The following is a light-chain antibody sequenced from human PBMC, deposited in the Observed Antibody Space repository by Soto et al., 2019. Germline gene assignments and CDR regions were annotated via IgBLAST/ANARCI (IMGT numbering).Light chain of an antibody. J-gene: IGLJ3*02. CDR1: SSDVRSYNL. Sequence: QSALTQPASVSGSPGQSITISCTGTSSDVRSYNLVSWYQQHPGKAPKLMIYEGSKRPSGVSNRFSGSKSDNTASLTISGLQAEDEADYYCCSYAGSRTWVFGGGTKLTVL. CDR3: CSYAGSRTWV. V-gene: IGLV2-23*01. CDR2: EGS.